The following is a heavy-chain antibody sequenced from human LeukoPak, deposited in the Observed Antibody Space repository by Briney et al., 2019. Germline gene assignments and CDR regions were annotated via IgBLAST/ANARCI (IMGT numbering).Heavy chain of an antibody. V-gene: IGHV1-69*13. CDR3: ARGRLRTTGTGWFDP. CDR2: IIPILGTA. J-gene: IGHJ5*02. D-gene: IGHD1-1*01. CDR1: GGTFSSYA. Sequence: SVKVSCKASGGTFSSYAISWVRQAPGQGLEWMGGIIPILGTANYAQKFQGRVTITADESTSTAYMELSSLRSEDTAVYYCARGRLRTTGTGWFDPWGQGTLVTVSS.